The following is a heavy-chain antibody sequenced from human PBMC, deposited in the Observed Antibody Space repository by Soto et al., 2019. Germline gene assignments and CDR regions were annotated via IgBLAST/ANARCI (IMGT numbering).Heavy chain of an antibody. Sequence: PGGSLRLSCAASGFTFSSYAMSWVRQAPGKGLEWVSAISGSGGSTYYADSVKGRFTISRDNSKNTLYLQMNSPRAEDTAVYYCAKSHYYGSGSPPYFDYWGQGTLVTVSS. CDR3: AKSHYYGSGSPPYFDY. V-gene: IGHV3-23*01. J-gene: IGHJ4*02. CDR1: GFTFSSYA. D-gene: IGHD3-10*01. CDR2: ISGSGGST.